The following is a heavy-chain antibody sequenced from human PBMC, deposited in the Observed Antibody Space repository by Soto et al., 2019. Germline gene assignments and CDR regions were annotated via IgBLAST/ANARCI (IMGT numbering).Heavy chain of an antibody. D-gene: IGHD3-3*01. Sequence: GGSLRLSCAASGFTFSSYSMNWVRQAPGKGLEWVSYISSSSSTIYYADSVKGRFTISRDNAKNSLYLQMNSLRDEDTAVYYCARDGPYDFWSGYYTYWGQGTLVTVSS. CDR3: ARDGPYDFWSGYYTY. CDR2: ISSSSSTI. CDR1: GFTFSSYS. V-gene: IGHV3-48*02. J-gene: IGHJ4*02.